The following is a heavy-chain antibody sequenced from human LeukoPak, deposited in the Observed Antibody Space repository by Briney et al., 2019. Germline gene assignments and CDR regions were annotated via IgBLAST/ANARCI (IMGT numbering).Heavy chain of an antibody. CDR1: GFPFSSYA. CDR2: ISDSGGST. D-gene: IGHD3-22*01. J-gene: IGHJ4*02. Sequence: GGSLRLSCSASGFPFSSYAMNRVRQAPGKGLEWVSGISDSGGSTYYADSVKGRFTISRDNSKNMVYLQMNSLRAEDTAVYYCAERGSGYYYGGYWGQGTLVTVSS. CDR3: AERGSGYYYGGY. V-gene: IGHV3-23*01.